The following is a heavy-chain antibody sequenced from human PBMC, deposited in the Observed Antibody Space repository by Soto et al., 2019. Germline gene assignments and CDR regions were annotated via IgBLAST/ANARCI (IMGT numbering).Heavy chain of an antibody. V-gene: IGHV3-9*01. CDR1: GFTFDDYA. CDR3: AKVSGRNAFDI. CDR2: ISWNSGSI. Sequence: EVQLVESGGGLVQPGRSLRLSCADSGFTFDDYAMHWVRQPPGKGLEWVSGISWNSGSIGYADSVKGRFTISRDNAKSILYLQMNSLRAQDTALYYCAKVSGRNAFDIWGQGTLVTVSS. J-gene: IGHJ3*02. D-gene: IGHD5-12*01.